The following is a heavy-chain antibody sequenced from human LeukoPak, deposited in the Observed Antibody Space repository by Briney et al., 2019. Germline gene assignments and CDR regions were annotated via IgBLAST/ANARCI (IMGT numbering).Heavy chain of an antibody. Sequence: ASVKVSCKASGYTFTGYYMHWVRQAPGQGLEWMGWINPNSGGTNYAQKFQGRVTMTRDTSISTAYMELSRLRSDDTAVYYCAREGDVVLNMIVVGIPHRDWGQGTLVTVSS. CDR3: AREGDVVLNMIVVGIPHRD. CDR1: GYTFTGYY. J-gene: IGHJ4*02. D-gene: IGHD3-22*01. CDR2: INPNSGGT. V-gene: IGHV1-2*02.